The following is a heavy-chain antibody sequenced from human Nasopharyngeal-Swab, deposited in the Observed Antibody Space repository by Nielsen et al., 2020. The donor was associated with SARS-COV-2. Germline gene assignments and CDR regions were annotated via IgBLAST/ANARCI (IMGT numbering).Heavy chain of an antibody. Sequence: GESLKISCEASGFTFSTYWMSWVRQAPGKGLEWVANIRQDESEKSDVDSVQGRFTISRDNAKNSLFLQMNSLRVADTAVYYCARLLEVGGTPLDYWGQGTLVSVSS. CDR1: GFTFSTYW. D-gene: IGHD2-15*01. CDR2: IRQDESEK. V-gene: IGHV3-7*01. J-gene: IGHJ4*02. CDR3: ARLLEVGGTPLDY.